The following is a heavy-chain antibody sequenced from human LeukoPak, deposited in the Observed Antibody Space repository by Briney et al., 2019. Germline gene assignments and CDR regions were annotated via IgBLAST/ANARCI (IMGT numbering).Heavy chain of an antibody. V-gene: IGHV3-30*02. CDR1: GFTFSSYG. D-gene: IGHD6-19*01. CDR3: AKDPGYSSGWYLGSGFDY. J-gene: IGHJ4*02. CDR2: IRYDGSNK. Sequence: PGGSLRLSCAASGFTFSSYGMHWVRQAPGKGLEWVAFIRYDGSNKYYADSVKGRFTISRDNSKNTLYLQMNSLRAEDTAVYYCAKDPGYSSGWYLGSGFDYWGQGTLVTVSS.